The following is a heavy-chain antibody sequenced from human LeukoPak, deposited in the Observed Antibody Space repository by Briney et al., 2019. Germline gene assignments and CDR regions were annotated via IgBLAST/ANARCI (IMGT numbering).Heavy chain of an antibody. CDR1: GFTFSSYG. CDR3: AKGGSGSSLGD. D-gene: IGHD3-10*01. Sequence: PGRSLRLSCAASGFTFSSYGMHWVRQALGKGLEWVAVISYDGSNKYYADSVKGRFTISRDNSKNTLYLQVNSLRAEDTAVYYCAKGGSGSSLGDWGQGTLVTVSS. CDR2: ISYDGSNK. V-gene: IGHV3-30*18. J-gene: IGHJ4*02.